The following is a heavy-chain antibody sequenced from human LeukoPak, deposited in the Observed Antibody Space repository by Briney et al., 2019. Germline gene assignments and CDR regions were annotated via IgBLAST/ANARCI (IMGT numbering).Heavy chain of an antibody. CDR1: GFTFSSYS. Sequence: GGSLRLSCAASGFTFSSYSMNWVRQAPGKGLEWVSSISSSSSYIYYADSVKGRFTISRDNAKNSLYLQMNSLRAEDTAVYYCARVLCSGGSCYDYWGQGTLVTVSS. D-gene: IGHD2-15*01. J-gene: IGHJ4*02. V-gene: IGHV3-21*04. CDR2: ISSSSSYI. CDR3: ARVLCSGGSCYDY.